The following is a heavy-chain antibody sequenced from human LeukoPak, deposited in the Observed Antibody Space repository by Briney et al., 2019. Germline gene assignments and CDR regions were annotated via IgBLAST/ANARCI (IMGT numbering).Heavy chain of an antibody. CDR2: INAYNGNT. Sequence: GSPVKDSCKASGYTFTRYRISWVRQAPGRGLEWMGCINAYNGNTNYAQKLQGRVTMTTGTSTSTAYMELRSLRADDTAVYYCARDREYYDILTGQGYFDLWGRGTLVTVSS. CDR3: ARDREYYDILTGQGYFDL. V-gene: IGHV1-18*04. J-gene: IGHJ2*01. CDR1: GYTFTRYR. D-gene: IGHD3-9*01.